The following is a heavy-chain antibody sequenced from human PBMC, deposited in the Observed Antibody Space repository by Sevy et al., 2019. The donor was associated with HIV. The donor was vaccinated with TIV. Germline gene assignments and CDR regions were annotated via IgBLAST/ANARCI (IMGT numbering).Heavy chain of an antibody. J-gene: IGHJ6*02. CDR1: GFTVSSYY. V-gene: IGHV3-53*01. D-gene: IGHD3-3*01. CDR2: IYSDSNT. CDR3: AKGLIVEWSWYGMDV. Sequence: GGSLRLSCAASGFTVSSYYMSWVRQAPGKGLEWVSVIYSDSNTYYEAAVKGRFTISRDNSKNTLYLLMKSLRADDTAVYYWAKGLIVEWSWYGMDVWGQGTTVTVSS.